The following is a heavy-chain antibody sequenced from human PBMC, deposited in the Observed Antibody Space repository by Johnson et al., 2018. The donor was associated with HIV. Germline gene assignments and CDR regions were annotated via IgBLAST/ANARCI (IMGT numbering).Heavy chain of an antibody. Sequence: VQLVESGGGVVQPGGSLRLSCAASGFTFSSYGMDWVRQVPGKGLEWVAAISYDGSNKYYADSVKGRFTISRDNSNNTLYLQMNSLRAEDTAIYYCAKGLWGGTYPHDAYDIWGHGTMVTVSS. CDR1: GFTFSSYG. D-gene: IGHD1-26*01. V-gene: IGHV3-30*18. J-gene: IGHJ3*02. CDR3: AKGLWGGTYPHDAYDI. CDR2: ISYDGSNK.